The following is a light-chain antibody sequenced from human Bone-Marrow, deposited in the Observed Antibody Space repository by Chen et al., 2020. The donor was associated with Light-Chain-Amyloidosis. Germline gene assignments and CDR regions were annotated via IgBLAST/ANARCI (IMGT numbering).Light chain of an antibody. CDR1: SSDVGGDNH. CDR2: EVT. J-gene: IGLJ1*01. CDR3: SSYTIPNTLV. Sequence: QSALTQPASVSGSPGQTSTISVSGTSSDVGGDNHVAWYQQHPDKAPKLMIYEVTNRPSWVPDRFSGSKSDNTASLTISGLQTEDEADYFCSSYTIPNTLVFGSGTRVTVL. V-gene: IGLV2-14*01.